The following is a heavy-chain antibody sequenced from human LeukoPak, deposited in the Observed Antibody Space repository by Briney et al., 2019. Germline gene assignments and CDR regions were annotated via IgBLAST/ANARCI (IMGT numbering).Heavy chain of an antibody. Sequence: GGSLRLSCTASGFVFSDYWMSWVRQAPGKGLEWLANINQDGSQTSYVDSVRGRFTVSRDNAKNSLYLQMNSLRAEDTAVYYCARDRWELLGYYYMDVWGKGTTVTVSS. CDR1: GFVFSDYW. D-gene: IGHD1-26*01. V-gene: IGHV3-7*01. CDR2: INQDGSQT. J-gene: IGHJ6*03. CDR3: ARDRWELLGYYYMDV.